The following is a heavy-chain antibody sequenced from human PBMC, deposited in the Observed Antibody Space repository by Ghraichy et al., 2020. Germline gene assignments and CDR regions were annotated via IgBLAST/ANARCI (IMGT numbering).Heavy chain of an antibody. J-gene: IGHJ4*02. CDR1: GFTFSSYE. Sequence: LSLTCAASGFTFSSYEMNWVRQAPGKGLEWVSYIRSSGSTIYHADSVKGRFTISRDNAKSSLYLQMNSLRAEDTAVYYCARGGSYRAGFDYWGQGTLVTVSS. V-gene: IGHV3-48*03. D-gene: IGHD3-10*01. CDR2: IRSSGSTI. CDR3: ARGGSYRAGFDY.